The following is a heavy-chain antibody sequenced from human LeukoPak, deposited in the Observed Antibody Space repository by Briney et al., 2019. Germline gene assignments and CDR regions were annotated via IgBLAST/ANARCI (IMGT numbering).Heavy chain of an antibody. Sequence: SQTRSLTCTVSGGSISSGGYSWSWIRQHPGKGLEWIGYIYYSGSTYYNPSLKSRVTISVDTSKNQFSLKLSSVTAADTAVYYCARAGGCSTSCYNWFDPWGQGTLVTVSS. CDR3: ARAGGCSTSCYNWFDP. CDR1: GGSISSGGYS. V-gene: IGHV4-31*03. D-gene: IGHD2-2*01. CDR2: IYYSGST. J-gene: IGHJ5*02.